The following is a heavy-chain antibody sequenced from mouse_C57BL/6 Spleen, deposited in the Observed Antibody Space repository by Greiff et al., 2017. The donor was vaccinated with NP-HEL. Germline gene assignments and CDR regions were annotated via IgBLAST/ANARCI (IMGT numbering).Heavy chain of an antibody. D-gene: IGHD2-10*01. Sequence: EVQLQQSGPELVKPGASVKISCKASGYTFTDYYMNWVKQSHGKSLEWIGDINPNNGGTSYNQKFKGKATLTVDKSSSTAYMELLSLTSEDSAVYYCARSPSYPQGMDYWGQGTSVTVSS. CDR3: ARSPSYPQGMDY. J-gene: IGHJ4*01. CDR2: INPNNGGT. V-gene: IGHV1-26*01. CDR1: GYTFTDYY.